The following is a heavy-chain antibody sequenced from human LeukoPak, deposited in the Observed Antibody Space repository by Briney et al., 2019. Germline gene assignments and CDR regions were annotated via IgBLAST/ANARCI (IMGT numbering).Heavy chain of an antibody. CDR2: IRYDGSNK. Sequence: GGSLRLSCAASGFTFSSYGMHWVREAPGKGLEWVAFIRYDGSNKYYADSVKGRFTISRDNSKNTLYLQMNSLRAEDTAVYYCASLDIVVVPAAIELHPNNLFDPWGQGTLVTVSS. CDR1: GFTFSSYG. CDR3: ASLDIVVVPAAIELHPNNLFDP. V-gene: IGHV3-30*02. D-gene: IGHD2-2*02. J-gene: IGHJ5*02.